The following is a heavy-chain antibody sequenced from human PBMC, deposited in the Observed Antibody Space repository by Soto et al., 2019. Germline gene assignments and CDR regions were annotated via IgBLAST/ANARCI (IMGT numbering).Heavy chain of an antibody. CDR2: INPSGST. V-gene: IGHV1-46*01. CDR3: AREAGVAIFGVVSYYGMDV. Sequence: ASVKVSCKASGYTFTNYYIHWVRQAPGQGLEWMGIINPSGSTTYAQKFQGRVTLTRDTSTSTVYMELSRLRSEDAAVYYCAREAGVAIFGVVSYYGMDVWGQGSTVTVSS. D-gene: IGHD3-3*02. CDR1: GYTFTNYY. J-gene: IGHJ6*02.